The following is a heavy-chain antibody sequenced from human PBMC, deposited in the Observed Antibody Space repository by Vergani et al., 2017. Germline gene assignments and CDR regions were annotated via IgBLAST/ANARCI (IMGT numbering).Heavy chain of an antibody. D-gene: IGHD3-10*01. CDR2: INPNSGST. CDR1: GYTFTGYY. V-gene: IGHV1-2*02. J-gene: IGHJ5*02. Sequence: QVQLVQSGAEVKKPGASVKVSCKASGYTFTGYYMHWVRQAPGQGLEWMGWINPNSGSTNYAQKFQGRVTMTRDTSISTAYMELSRLRSDDTAVYYCATFPGEGWFDPWGQGTLVTVSS. CDR3: ATFPGEGWFDP.